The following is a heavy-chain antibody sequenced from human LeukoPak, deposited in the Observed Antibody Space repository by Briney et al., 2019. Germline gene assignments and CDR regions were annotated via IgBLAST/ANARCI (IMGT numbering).Heavy chain of an antibody. D-gene: IGHD3-9*01. CDR3: ARVRKQVVLRYYDF. V-gene: IGHV3-48*03. CDR1: GFTFSSYE. Sequence: GGSLRLSCAASGFTFSSYEMNWVRQAPGKGLEWISYISSSGTNIYYADSVRGRFTISRDNAKSSLYLQMNSLRGEDAAVYYCARVRKQVVLRYYDFWGQGTLVTVSS. CDR2: ISSSGTNI. J-gene: IGHJ4*02.